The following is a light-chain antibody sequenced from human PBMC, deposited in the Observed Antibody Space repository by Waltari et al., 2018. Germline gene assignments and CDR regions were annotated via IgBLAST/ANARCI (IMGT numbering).Light chain of an antibody. V-gene: IGKV3-20*01. CDR3: QQYGNSRT. J-gene: IGKJ2*01. CDR2: GAS. Sequence: EVVLTQSPGTLSLSPGERVTLSCRASQSVSSNYLAWYQQKPGQAPRLLIFGASSRATGIPDRFSGSVSGTDFTLTISRLEPEDFAVYYCQQYGNSRTFGQGTKLEIK. CDR1: QSVSSNY.